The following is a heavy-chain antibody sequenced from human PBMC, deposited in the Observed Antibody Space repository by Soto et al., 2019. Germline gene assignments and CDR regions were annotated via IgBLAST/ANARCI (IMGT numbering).Heavy chain of an antibody. CDR3: AKDRLPDGIRVFDY. Sequence: PGGSLRLPCAASGFTFSDYYMSWIRQAPGKGLEWVSYISSSGSTIYYADSVKGRFTISRDDSKNILNLQMNSPRAEDTAIYFCAKDRLPDGIRVFDYWGRGTLVTVSS. CDR1: GFTFSDYY. D-gene: IGHD3-3*02. J-gene: IGHJ4*02. V-gene: IGHV3-11*01. CDR2: ISSSGSTI.